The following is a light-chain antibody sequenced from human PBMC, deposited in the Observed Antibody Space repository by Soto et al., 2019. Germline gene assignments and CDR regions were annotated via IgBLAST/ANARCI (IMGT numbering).Light chain of an antibody. CDR1: SSDVGGYNY. CDR2: XXX. V-gene: IGLV2-14*01. CDR3: SSYTSSSTRV. J-gene: IGLJ1*01. Sequence: QSVLTQPASVSGSPGQSITISCTGTSSDVGGYNYVSWYQQHPGKAPXXXXXXXXXRPSXVSNRFSGSKSGNTASLTISGXQAEDEADYYCSSYTSSSTRVFGTGTKVTVL.